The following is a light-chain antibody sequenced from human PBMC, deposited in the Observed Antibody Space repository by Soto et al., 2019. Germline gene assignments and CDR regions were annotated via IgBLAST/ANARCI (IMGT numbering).Light chain of an antibody. V-gene: IGKV3-20*01. J-gene: IGKJ5*01. CDR2: GAS. Sequence: EIVLTQSPGTLSLSPGERATLSCRASQSVIGNYLAWYQQKPGQAPRLLFYGASTRAAGSPDRFSGSGSGTDFTLTISRLEPEDAAVYYCQQYGSSPITFGQGTRLDIK. CDR3: QQYGSSPIT. CDR1: QSVIGNY.